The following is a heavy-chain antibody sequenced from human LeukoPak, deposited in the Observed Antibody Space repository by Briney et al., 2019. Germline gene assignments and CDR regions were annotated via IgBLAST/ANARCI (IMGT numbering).Heavy chain of an antibody. CDR2: ISGSGGST. CDR3: ARGIRYCTNGVCYRGDY. V-gene: IGHV3-23*01. J-gene: IGHJ4*02. D-gene: IGHD2-8*01. Sequence: GGSLRLSCAASGFTFSNYGMHWVRQAPGKGLEWVSAISGSGGSTYYADSVKGRFTISRDNSKNTLYLQMNSLRAEDTAVYYCARGIRYCTNGVCYRGDYWGQGTLVTVSS. CDR1: GFTFSNYG.